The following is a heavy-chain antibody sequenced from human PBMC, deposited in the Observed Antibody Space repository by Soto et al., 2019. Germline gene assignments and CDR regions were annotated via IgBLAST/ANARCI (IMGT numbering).Heavy chain of an antibody. CDR3: AHAYGGTSWPNDAFDV. CDR2: IYWDDDK. Sequence: QITLKESGPTLVKPTQTLTLTCTFSGFSFSADGVGVGWIRQPPGKALEWLALIYWDDDKRYSPSLKTRLSITKDTSKNQAVLPMTNMDPLDTATYYCAHAYGGTSWPNDAFDVWGKGTVVTVSS. V-gene: IGHV2-5*02. D-gene: IGHD2-2*01. J-gene: IGHJ3*01. CDR1: GFSFSADGVG.